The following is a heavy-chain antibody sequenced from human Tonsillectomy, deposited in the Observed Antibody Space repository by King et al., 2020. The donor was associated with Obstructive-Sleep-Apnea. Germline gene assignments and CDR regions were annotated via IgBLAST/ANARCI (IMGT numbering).Heavy chain of an antibody. J-gene: IGHJ4*02. CDR1: GYTFTSYG. D-gene: IGHD2-8*01. Sequence: QLVQSGAEVKKPGASVKVSCKASGYTFTSYGISWVRQAPGQGLEWMGWISAYNGNTNYAQKLQGRVTMTTDTSTSTAYMELRSLRSDDTAVYYCAREDCTNGVCYSHVPDYWGQGTLVTVSS. CDR2: ISAYNGNT. CDR3: AREDCTNGVCYSHVPDY. V-gene: IGHV1-18*04.